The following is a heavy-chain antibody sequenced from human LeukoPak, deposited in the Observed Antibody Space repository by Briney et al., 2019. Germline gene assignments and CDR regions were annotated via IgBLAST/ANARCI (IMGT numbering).Heavy chain of an antibody. CDR2: IIPILGIA. D-gene: IGHD6-13*01. V-gene: IGHV1-69*04. J-gene: IGHJ6*03. CDR1: GGTFSSYT. Sequence: SVKVSFKASGGTFSSYTISWVRQAPGQGLEWMGRIIPILGIANYAQKFQGRVTITADKSTSTAYMELSSLRSEDTAVYYCARDRKVAAATYYYYYMDVWGKGTTVTVSS. CDR3: ARDRKVAAATYYYYYMDV.